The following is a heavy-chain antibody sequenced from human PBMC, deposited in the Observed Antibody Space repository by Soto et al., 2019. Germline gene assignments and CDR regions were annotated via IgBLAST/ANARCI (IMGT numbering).Heavy chain of an antibody. Sequence: QAQLVESGGDLVKPGGSLRLSCAASGFTFSDYYMTWIRQAPGKGLEWISYISNSGTYTNYADSVKGRFTISRDNAKISLYVRRPGWRAEDTAVYYCVGGRGGDGGQGPLVTVSS. CDR1: GFTFSDYY. V-gene: IGHV3-11*06. CDR2: ISNSGTYT. CDR3: VGGRGGD. J-gene: IGHJ4*02. D-gene: IGHD2-21*02.